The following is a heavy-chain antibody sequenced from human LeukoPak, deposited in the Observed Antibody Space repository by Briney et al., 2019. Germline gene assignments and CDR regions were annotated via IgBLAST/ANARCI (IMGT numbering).Heavy chain of an antibody. J-gene: IGHJ4*02. V-gene: IGHV3-7*01. Sequence: GGSLRLSCAASGFTFSTYWMNWFRQTPGKGLEWVAKIKADGGEKDHVASVKGRFTISRDNAKNSLYLQMNSLRGEDTAVYYCGREIQAPGKTLEYWGQGTLVAVSS. CDR1: GFTFSTYW. CDR3: GREIQAPGKTLEY. CDR2: IKADGGEK.